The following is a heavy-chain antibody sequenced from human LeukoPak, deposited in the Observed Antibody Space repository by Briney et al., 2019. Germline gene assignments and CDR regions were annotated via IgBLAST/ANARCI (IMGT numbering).Heavy chain of an antibody. CDR2: IYSGDNT. D-gene: IGHD2-15*01. CDR1: GFSVGTNY. V-gene: IGHV3-53*01. CDR3: ARDTGSGYCSGGRCRGAFDI. Sequence: GGSLRLSCAASGFSVGTNYTTWVRQAPGKGLEWVSVIYSGDNTYYADSVKGRFTISRDTPKNTLYLQMNSLRAEDTAVYYCARDTGSGYCSGGRCRGAFDIWGQGTMVTVSS. J-gene: IGHJ3*02.